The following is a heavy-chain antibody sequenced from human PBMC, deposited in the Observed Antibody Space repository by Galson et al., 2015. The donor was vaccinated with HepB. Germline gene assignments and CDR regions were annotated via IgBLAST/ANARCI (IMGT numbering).Heavy chain of an antibody. CDR3: VKEGGWARDLDY. V-gene: IGHV3-64D*06. CDR1: GFTFGSYA. Sequence: SLRLSCAASGFTFGSYAMHWVRQAPGKGLEYVSAISSNGGSTYYADSVKGRFTISRDNSKNTLYLQMSSLRAEDTAVYYCVKEGGWARDLDYWGQGTLVTVSS. CDR2: ISSNGGST. D-gene: IGHD6-19*01. J-gene: IGHJ4*02.